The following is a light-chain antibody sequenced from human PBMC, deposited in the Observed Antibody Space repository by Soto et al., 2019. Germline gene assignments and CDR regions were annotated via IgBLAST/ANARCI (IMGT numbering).Light chain of an antibody. J-gene: IGKJ1*01. CDR2: KAS. CDR1: QSISSW. Sequence: DIQITQSPSTLSASVGDRVTITCRASQSISSWLAWYQQKPGKAPKLLIYKASSLESGVPSRFSGSGSGTEFTLTISSLQPDDFATYYCQQYNSYSKTFGHGTKVDIK. CDR3: QQYNSYSKT. V-gene: IGKV1-5*03.